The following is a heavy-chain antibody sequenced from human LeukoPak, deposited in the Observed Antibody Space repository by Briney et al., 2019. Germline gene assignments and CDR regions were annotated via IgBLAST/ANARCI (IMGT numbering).Heavy chain of an antibody. CDR1: GYTFTSYY. D-gene: IGHD1-26*01. CDR3: WASIVGLNYAGHFQR. Sequence: ASVKVSCKASGYTFTSYYMHWVRQAPGQGLEWMGIINPSGGSTNYAQKLQDRVTITTDESTSTAYMELSSLEPDETAGYYSWASIVGLNYAGHFQRWGPGTLVTVSS. V-gene: IGHV1-46*01. CDR2: INPSGGST. J-gene: IGHJ1*01.